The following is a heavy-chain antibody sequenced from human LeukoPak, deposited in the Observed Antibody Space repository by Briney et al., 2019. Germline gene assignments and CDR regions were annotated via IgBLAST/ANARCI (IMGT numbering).Heavy chain of an antibody. CDR1: GGSISSSNW. CDR2: IYHSGST. D-gene: IGHD2-2*01. CDR3: ARIPADIVVVPAAPDLYGMDV. V-gene: IGHV4-4*02. J-gene: IGHJ6*02. Sequence: SETLSLTCAVSGGSISSSNWWSWVRQPPGKGLEWIGEIYHSGSTNYNPSLKSRVTISVDKSKNQFSLKLSSVTAADTAVYYCARIPADIVVVPAAPDLYGMDVWGQGTTVTVSS.